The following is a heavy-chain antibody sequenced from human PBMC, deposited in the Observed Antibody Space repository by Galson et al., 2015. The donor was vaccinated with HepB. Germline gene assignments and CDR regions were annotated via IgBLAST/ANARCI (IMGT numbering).Heavy chain of an antibody. D-gene: IGHD3-9*01. CDR1: GGSISSSNYY. CDR2: IYYSGRT. V-gene: IGHV4-39*07. Sequence: ETLSLTCNVSGGSISSSNYYWGWIRQPPGKGLEWIGSIYYSGRTYYKPTLKSRVTISVDTSKNQFSLRLTSVTAADTAVYYCARECFYDISTGFSKHWFDPWGQGTLVTVSS. J-gene: IGHJ5*02. CDR3: ARECFYDISTGFSKHWFDP.